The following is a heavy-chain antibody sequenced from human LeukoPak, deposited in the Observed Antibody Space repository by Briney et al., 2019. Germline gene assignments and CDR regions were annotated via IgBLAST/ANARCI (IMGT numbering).Heavy chain of an antibody. CDR3: ARGLRFLEWLLPHWFDP. D-gene: IGHD3-3*01. J-gene: IGHJ5*02. CDR2: LHTSGST. V-gene: IGHV4-4*07. CDR1: GGSISSYY. Sequence: PSETLSLTCTVSGGSISSYYWSWIRQPAGEGLEWIGRLHTSGSTHYNPSLKSRVTMSVDTSKNQFSLKLSSVTAADTAVYYCARGLRFLEWLLPHWFDPWGQGTLVIVSS.